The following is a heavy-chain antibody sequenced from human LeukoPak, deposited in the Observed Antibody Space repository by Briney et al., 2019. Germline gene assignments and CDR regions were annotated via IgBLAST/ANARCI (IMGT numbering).Heavy chain of an antibody. J-gene: IGHJ4*02. CDR1: GFSFSSYG. CDR2: IWYDGSNK. Sequence: GIFLRLTCAASGFSFSSYGMQWVRQAPGKEQEWVAVIWYDGSNKYYADSVKGRFTISRDNSKNTLYLQMNSLRAEDTAVYYCASRIAVAGTWFDYWGQGTLVTVSS. V-gene: IGHV3-33*01. CDR3: ASRIAVAGTWFDY. D-gene: IGHD6-19*01.